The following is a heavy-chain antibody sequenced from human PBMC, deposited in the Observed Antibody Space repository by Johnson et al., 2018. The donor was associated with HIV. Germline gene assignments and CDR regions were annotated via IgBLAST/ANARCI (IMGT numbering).Heavy chain of an antibody. D-gene: IGHD3-22*01. J-gene: IGHJ3*02. Sequence: VQLVESGGGLVQPGRSLRLSCTASGFTFGDYAMSWVRQAPGKGLEWVGFIRSKAYGGTTEYAASVKGRFTISRDDSKSIAYLQMNSLKTEDTAVYYCARLYDSSGYGAFDIWGQGTMVTVSS. V-gene: IGHV3-49*04. CDR3: ARLYDSSGYGAFDI. CDR1: GFTFGDYA. CDR2: IRSKAYGGTT.